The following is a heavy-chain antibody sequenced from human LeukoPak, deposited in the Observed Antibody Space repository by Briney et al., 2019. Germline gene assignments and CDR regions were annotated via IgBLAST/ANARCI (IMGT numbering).Heavy chain of an antibody. V-gene: IGHV4-4*09. CDR3: ARDKAHSYGYYFDP. D-gene: IGHD3-10*01. Sequence: RSSETLSLTCTVSGDAISTYYWNWIRQTPGKGLEWVGHIANGGTDYNPSLKSRAIISVDTSKNQISLRLTSVTAADTAVYYCARDKAHSYGYYFDPWGPGAQVLVSS. CDR1: GDAISTYY. J-gene: IGHJ4*02. CDR2: IANGGT.